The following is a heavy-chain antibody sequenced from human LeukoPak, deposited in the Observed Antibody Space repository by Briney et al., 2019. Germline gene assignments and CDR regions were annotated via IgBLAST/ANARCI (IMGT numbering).Heavy chain of an antibody. CDR1: GFTFSSYE. J-gene: IGHJ4*02. D-gene: IGHD6-19*01. CDR3: ARALAVAGAACFDY. CDR2: ITSSGTTV. Sequence: PGGSLRLSCAASGFTFSSYEMSWVRQAPGKGLEWVSYITSSGTTVYCADSVKGRFTISRDNAKNSLYLQMNGLRVEDTAVYYRARALAVAGAACFDYWGQGTLVTVSS. V-gene: IGHV3-48*03.